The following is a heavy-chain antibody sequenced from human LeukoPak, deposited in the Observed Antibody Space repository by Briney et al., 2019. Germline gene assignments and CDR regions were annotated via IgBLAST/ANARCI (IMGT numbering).Heavy chain of an antibody. J-gene: IGHJ4*02. D-gene: IGHD3-3*01. CDR3: AHTRPTIFGVVIISYFDY. CDR1: GFSLSTSGVG. Sequence: SGPTLVNPTQTLTLTCTFSGFSLSTSGVGVGWIRQPPGKALEWLALIYWDDDKRYSPSLKSRLTITKDTSKNQVVLTMTNMDPVDTATYYCAHTRPTIFGVVIISYFDYWGQGTLVTVSS. CDR2: IYWDDDK. V-gene: IGHV2-5*02.